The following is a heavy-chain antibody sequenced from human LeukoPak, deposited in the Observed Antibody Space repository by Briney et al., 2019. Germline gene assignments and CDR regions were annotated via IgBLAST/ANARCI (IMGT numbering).Heavy chain of an antibody. Sequence: SETLSLTCTVSGGSISSGSYYWNWIRQPPGKGLECIGYIYHSGSTYYNPSLKSRITISVDRSKNQFSLKLSSVTAADTAVYYCARYCSSTSCYTFDYWGQGTLVTVSS. CDR2: IYHSGST. CDR3: ARYCSSTSCYTFDY. D-gene: IGHD2-2*02. J-gene: IGHJ4*02. CDR1: GGSISSGSYY. V-gene: IGHV4-30-2*01.